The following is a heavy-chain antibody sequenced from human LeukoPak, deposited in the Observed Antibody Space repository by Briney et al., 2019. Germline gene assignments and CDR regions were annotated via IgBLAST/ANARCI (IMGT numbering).Heavy chain of an antibody. CDR1: GYTFTSYG. CDR2: ISAYNGNT. CDR3: ARDWELGVVVPAALDY. V-gene: IGHV1-18*01. Sequence: ASVKVSCKPSGYTFTSYGISWVRQAPGQGLEWMGWISAYNGNTNYAQKLQGRVTMTTDTSTSTAYMELRSLRSDDTAVYYCARDWELGVVVPAALDYWGQGTLVTVSS. D-gene: IGHD2-2*01. J-gene: IGHJ4*02.